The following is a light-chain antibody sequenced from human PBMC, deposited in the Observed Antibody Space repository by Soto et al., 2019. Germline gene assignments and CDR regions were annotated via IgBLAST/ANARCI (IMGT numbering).Light chain of an antibody. CDR3: HQRRDRPRT. J-gene: IGKJ1*01. CDR1: QSVSSY. Sequence: GGATECRWASQSVSSYLAWYQQKPGQAPRLLIYDASNRATGIPARFSGSDSGTVCTLTIPGEELEQFVVYQCHQRRDRPRTCSEGTKVDIK. CDR2: DAS. V-gene: IGKV3-11*01.